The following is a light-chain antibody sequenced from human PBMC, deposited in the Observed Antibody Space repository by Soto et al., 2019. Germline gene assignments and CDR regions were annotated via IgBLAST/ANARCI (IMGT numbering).Light chain of an antibody. J-gene: IGLJ1*01. CDR3: SSFTTSSTFV. CDR1: RSDVGRFNF. V-gene: IGLV2-14*01. Sequence: QSALAQPASVSGSPGQSITISCTGTRSDVGRFNFVSWFQQHPGQAPKLLIYDVSNWPSGASDRFSGSKSGNTASLTISGLQAEDEADYYCSSFTTSSTFVFGTGTKLTVL. CDR2: DVS.